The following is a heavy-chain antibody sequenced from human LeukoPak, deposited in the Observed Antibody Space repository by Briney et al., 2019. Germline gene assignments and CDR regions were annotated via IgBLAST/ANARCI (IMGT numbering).Heavy chain of an antibody. CDR3: AKDSAKKYDDY. Sequence: SCKASGGTFSSYGMSWVRQAPGKGLEWVSAISGSGGSTYYADSVKGRFTISRDNSKNTLYLQMNSLRAEDTAVYYCAKDSAKKYDDYWGQGTLVTVSS. CDR2: ISGSGGST. J-gene: IGHJ4*02. V-gene: IGHV3-23*01. CDR1: GGTFSSYG. D-gene: IGHD2/OR15-2a*01.